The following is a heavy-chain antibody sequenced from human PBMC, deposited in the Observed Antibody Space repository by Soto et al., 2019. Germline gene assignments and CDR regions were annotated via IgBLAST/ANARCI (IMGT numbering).Heavy chain of an antibody. Sequence: QVQLVQSGAEVKKPGSSVKVSCKASGGTLNKHAITWVRRAPGQGLEWLGGIIPMFGIPNYPEKFQGRVTITAYDSTNTSHMELHSLTSDGTAVYYCARGGTSGWLKGAYDVLGQGTMVTVAS. CDR1: GGTLNKHA. V-gene: IGHV1-69*01. D-gene: IGHD6-13*01. J-gene: IGHJ3*01. CDR2: IIPMFGIP. CDR3: ARGGTSGWLKGAYDV.